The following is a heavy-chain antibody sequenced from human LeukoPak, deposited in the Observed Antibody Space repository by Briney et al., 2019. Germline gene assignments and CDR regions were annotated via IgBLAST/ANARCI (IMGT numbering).Heavy chain of an antibody. CDR3: AKYHTVGSLDV. CDR1: GYTFIGYY. J-gene: IGHJ6*02. V-gene: IGHV1-2*02. D-gene: IGHD1-14*01. CDR2: INPNSGVT. Sequence: ASVKVSFKASGYTFIGYYMTWVRQAPGQGLEWMGWINPNSGVTNYAQKFQGRVTMTRDSAISTAYMELSGLRSDDTAVYYCAKYHTVGSLDVWGQGTTVTISS.